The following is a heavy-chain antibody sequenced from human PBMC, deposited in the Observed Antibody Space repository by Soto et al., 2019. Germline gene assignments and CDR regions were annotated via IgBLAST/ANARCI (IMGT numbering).Heavy chain of an antibody. D-gene: IGHD2-15*01. J-gene: IGHJ6*02. CDR1: GGSISSSSYY. CDR3: ARHLTYCSAGSCYSDFPYYGMDV. Sequence: SETLSLTCTVSGGSISSSSYYWGWIRQPPGKGLEWIGSIFYSGSTYYNPSLKSRVTISVDTSKNQFSLKLSSVTAADTAVYYCARHLTYCSAGSCYSDFPYYGMDVWGQGTTVTVS. CDR2: IFYSGST. V-gene: IGHV4-39*01.